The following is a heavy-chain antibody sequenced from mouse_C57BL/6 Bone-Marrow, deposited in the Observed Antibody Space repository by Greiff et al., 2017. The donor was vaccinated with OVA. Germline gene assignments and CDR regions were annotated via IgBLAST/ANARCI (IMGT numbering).Heavy chain of an antibody. Sequence: VQLQQSGAELARPGASVKLSCKASGYTFTSYGISWVKQRTGQGLEWIGEIYPRSGNTYYNEKFKGKATLTADKSSSTAYMELRSLTSEDSAVYFCARGLGQLRPHYWGQGTSVTVSS. V-gene: IGHV1-81*01. CDR1: GYTFTSYG. D-gene: IGHD3-2*02. J-gene: IGHJ4*01. CDR3: ARGLGQLRPHY. CDR2: IYPRSGNT.